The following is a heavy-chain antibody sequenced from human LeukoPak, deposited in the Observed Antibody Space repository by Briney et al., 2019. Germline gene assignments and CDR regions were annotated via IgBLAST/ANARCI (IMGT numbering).Heavy chain of an antibody. CDR2: IYYSGST. V-gene: IGHV4-39*01. CDR1: GGSISSSSYY. D-gene: IGHD3-9*01. Sequence: SETLSLTCTVSGGSISSSSYYWGWIRQPPRKGLEWIGSIYYSGSTYYNPSLKSRVTISLDTSKNQFSLKLSSVTAADTGVFYCARGSYDILTGYSLFGEYWGQGTLVTVSS. J-gene: IGHJ4*02. CDR3: ARGSYDILTGYSLFGEY.